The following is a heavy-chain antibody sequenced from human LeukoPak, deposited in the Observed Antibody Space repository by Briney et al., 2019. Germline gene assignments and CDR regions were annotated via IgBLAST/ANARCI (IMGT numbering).Heavy chain of an antibody. CDR1: GFNFDEYG. V-gene: IGHV3-20*04. CDR3: ARTYYDILTGYNPYFDY. Sequence: GGSLRLSCAASGFNFDEYGMSWVRQAPGKGLEWVCGINWNGGSAGYAASVKGRFTISRDNAKTSLYLQMNSLRAEDTAVYYCARTYYDILTGYNPYFDYWGQGILVTVSS. J-gene: IGHJ4*02. CDR2: INWNGGSA. D-gene: IGHD3-9*01.